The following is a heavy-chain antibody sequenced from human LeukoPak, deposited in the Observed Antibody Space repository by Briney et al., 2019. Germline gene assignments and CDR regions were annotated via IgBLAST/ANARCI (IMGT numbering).Heavy chain of an antibody. V-gene: IGHV3-48*01. J-gene: IGHJ5*02. CDR2: ISSSSSTI. Sequence: GSLRLSCAASGFTFSSYSMNWVRQAPGKGLEWVSYISSSSSTIYYADSVKGRFTISRDNAKNSLYLQMNSLRAEDTAVYYCARDRAPNWFDPWGQGTLVTVSS. CDR3: ARDRAPNWFDP. CDR1: GFTFSSYS.